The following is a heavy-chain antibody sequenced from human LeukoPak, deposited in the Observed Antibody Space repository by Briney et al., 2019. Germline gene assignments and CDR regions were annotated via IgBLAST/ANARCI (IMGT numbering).Heavy chain of an antibody. D-gene: IGHD3-22*01. V-gene: IGHV4-61*02. CDR3: ARVRGKAVPTYYYDSSGYQDRYYYYMDV. J-gene: IGHJ6*03. Sequence: SETLSLTCTVSGGSISSGSYYWSWIRQPAGKGLEWIGRIYTSGSTNYNPSLKSRVTISVDTSKNQFSLKLSSVTAEDTAVYYCARVRGKAVPTYYYDSSGYQDRYYYYMDVWGKGTTVTISS. CDR1: GGSISSGSYY. CDR2: IYTSGST.